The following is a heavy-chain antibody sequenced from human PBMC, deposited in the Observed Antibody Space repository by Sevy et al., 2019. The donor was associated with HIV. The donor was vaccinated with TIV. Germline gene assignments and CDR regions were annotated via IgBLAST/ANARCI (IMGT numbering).Heavy chain of an antibody. J-gene: IGHJ5*02. CDR2: ICPGDSDT. D-gene: IGHD6-13*01. Sequence: GESLKISCKGSGYSFTSYWIGWVRQMPGKGLEWMGIICPGDSDTRYSPSFQGQVTISADKSISTAYLQWSSLKASDIAMYYCARRWNIAAAGTAGWFDPWGQGTLVTVSS. CDR1: GYSFTSYW. CDR3: ARRWNIAAAGTAGWFDP. V-gene: IGHV5-51*01.